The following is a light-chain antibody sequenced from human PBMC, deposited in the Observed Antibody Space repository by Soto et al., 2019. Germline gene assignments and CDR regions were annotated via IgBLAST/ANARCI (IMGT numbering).Light chain of an antibody. V-gene: IGKV1-39*01. CDR2: AAS. Sequence: DRQMSQSLVSLSAYVGYRVTITRLACQSISSYLNWYQQTPGKVPKLLIYAASSLQSGVPSRFSGSGSGTDFTLTISSLQPEDFATYYCQQCYSTPRTFGQGTKVDIK. CDR3: QQCYSTPRT. J-gene: IGKJ1*01. CDR1: QSISSY.